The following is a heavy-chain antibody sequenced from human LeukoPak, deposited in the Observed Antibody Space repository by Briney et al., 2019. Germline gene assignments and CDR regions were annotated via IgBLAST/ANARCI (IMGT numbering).Heavy chain of an antibody. D-gene: IGHD5-18*01. CDR3: AGGGGVDTAMDY. J-gene: IGHJ4*02. Sequence: SETLSLTCAVYGGSFSGYYWSWIRQPPGKGLEWIGEINHSGSTNYNPSLKSRVTISVDTSKNQFSLKLSSVTAADTAVYYCAGGGGVDTAMDYWGQGTLVTVSS. CDR2: INHSGST. V-gene: IGHV4-34*01. CDR1: GGSFSGYY.